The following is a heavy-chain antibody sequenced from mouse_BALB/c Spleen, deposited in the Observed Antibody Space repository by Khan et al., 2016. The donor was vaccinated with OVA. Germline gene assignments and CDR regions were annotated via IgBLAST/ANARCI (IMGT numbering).Heavy chain of an antibody. J-gene: IGHJ3*01. CDR3: VREGAYHRSDGWFAY. CDR2: INPSNDYT. CDR1: GYTFTSYT. Sequence: QMQLEESGAELARPGASVKMSCKASGYTFTSYTMHWVKQRPGQGLEWIGYINPSNDYTNYNQNFKDKATLIVDKSSSTAYMQLSSLTSEDSSVYYSVREGAYHRSDGWFAYWGQGTLVTVSA. D-gene: IGHD2-14*01. V-gene: IGHV1-4*01.